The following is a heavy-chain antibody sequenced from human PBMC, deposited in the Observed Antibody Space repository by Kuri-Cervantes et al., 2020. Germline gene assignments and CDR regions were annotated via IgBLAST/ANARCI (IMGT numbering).Heavy chain of an antibody. V-gene: IGHV3-30*05. Sequence: GESLKISCAASGFTFSSYGMHWVRQAPGKGLEWVAVISYDGGDKYYADSVKGRFTISRDNSKNTLYLQMNSLRAEDTAVYYCARDSSSGYYSNIDYWGQGTLVTVSS. J-gene: IGHJ4*02. CDR2: ISYDGGDK. D-gene: IGHD3-22*01. CDR1: GFTFSSYG. CDR3: ARDSSSGYYSNIDY.